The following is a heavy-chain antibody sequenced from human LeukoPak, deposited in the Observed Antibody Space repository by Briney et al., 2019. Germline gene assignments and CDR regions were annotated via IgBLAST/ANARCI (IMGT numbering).Heavy chain of an antibody. J-gene: IGHJ4*02. D-gene: IGHD2-2*01. CDR3: ARATPYCSSTSCTIFDY. CDR2: ISSSSSYI. Sequence: PRGSLRLSCAASGFTFSSYSMNWVRQAPGKGLEWVSSISSSSSYIYYADSVKGRFTISRDNAKNSLYLQMNSLRAEDTAVYYCARATPYCSSTSCTIFDYWGQGTLVTVSS. CDR1: GFTFSSYS. V-gene: IGHV3-21*03.